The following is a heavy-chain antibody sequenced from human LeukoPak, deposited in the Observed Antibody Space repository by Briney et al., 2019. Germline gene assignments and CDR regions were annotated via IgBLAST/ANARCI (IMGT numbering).Heavy chain of an antibody. CDR1: GGSISSSNW. CDR3: ARAVKWELLLPSDAFDI. J-gene: IGHJ3*02. Sequence: PSGTLSLTCAVSGGSISSSNWWSWVRQPPGKGLEWIGEIYHSGSTNYNPSLKSRVTISVDKSKNQFSLKLSSVTAADTAVYYCARAVKWELLLPSDAFDIWGQGTMVTVSS. CDR2: IYHSGST. D-gene: IGHD1-26*01. V-gene: IGHV4-4*02.